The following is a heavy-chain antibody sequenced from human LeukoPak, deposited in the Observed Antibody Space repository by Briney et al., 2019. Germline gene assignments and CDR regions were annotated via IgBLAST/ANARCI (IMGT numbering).Heavy chain of an antibody. D-gene: IGHD7-27*01. CDR3: ATGDRSFDN. J-gene: IGHJ4*02. CDR1: GAPLTSYY. Sequence: KSAETLSLTCSVSGAPLTSYYWNWIRQPAGKGLEWIGRYASGRTTDNPSLKGQFTMSIDTSKNQVYLKLTSVTAADTAVYYCATGDRSFDNWGQGTLVTV. CDR2: YASGRT. V-gene: IGHV4-4*07.